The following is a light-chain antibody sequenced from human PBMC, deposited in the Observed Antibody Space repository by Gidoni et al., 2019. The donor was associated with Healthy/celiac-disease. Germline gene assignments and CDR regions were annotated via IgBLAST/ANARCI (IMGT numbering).Light chain of an antibody. CDR1: QSVSSY. Sequence: DTVLTQSPATLSLSPGERATLSCRASQSVSSYLAWYQQKPGKAPRLLIDDASNRATGIPARFSGSGSGTDFTLTISSLEPEDFAVYYCQQRSNWPVTVGQGTRLEIK. CDR3: QQRSNWPVT. CDR2: DAS. V-gene: IGKV3-11*01. J-gene: IGKJ5*01.